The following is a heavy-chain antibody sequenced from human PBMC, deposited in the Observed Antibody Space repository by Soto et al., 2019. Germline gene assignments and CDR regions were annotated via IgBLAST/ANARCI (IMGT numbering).Heavy chain of an antibody. CDR1: GGSISNYY. Sequence: KASETLSLTCSVSGGSISNYYWGWIRQPPGRGLEWIGFIYYNSGNTNYNPSVKSRVTISLDTSKNQFSLKLNSMTPADTAVYYCARAAGSGLTDFWGQGTLVTVSS. V-gene: IGHV4-59*01. D-gene: IGHD3-10*01. CDR2: IYYNSGNT. CDR3: ARAAGSGLTDF. J-gene: IGHJ4*02.